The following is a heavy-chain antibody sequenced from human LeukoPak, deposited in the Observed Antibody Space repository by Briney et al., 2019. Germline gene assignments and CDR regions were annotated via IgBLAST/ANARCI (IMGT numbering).Heavy chain of an antibody. J-gene: IGHJ5*02. CDR1: GGSISSYY. CDR3: ARVANWFDP. Sequence: SVTLSLTCTVSGGSISSYYWSWIRQPPGKGLEWIGYIYYSGSTNYNPSLKSRVTISVDTSKNQFSLKLSSVTAADTAVYYCARVANWFDPWGQGTLVTVSS. CDR2: IYYSGST. V-gene: IGHV4-59*01.